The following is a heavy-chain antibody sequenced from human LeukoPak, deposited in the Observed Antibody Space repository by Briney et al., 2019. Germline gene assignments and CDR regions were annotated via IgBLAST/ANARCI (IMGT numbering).Heavy chain of an antibody. J-gene: IGHJ4*02. CDR1: GFTFSSYG. Sequence: SLGLSCAASGFTFSSYGMHWVREAPGKGLEWVAMIWYDGSNTYYADSVKGRFTISRDNSKNTLFLQMDSLRAEDTAVYYCARDRSTTHFDYWGQGTLATVSS. CDR3: ARDRSTTHFDY. D-gene: IGHD5/OR15-5a*01. CDR2: IWYDGSNT. V-gene: IGHV3-33*01.